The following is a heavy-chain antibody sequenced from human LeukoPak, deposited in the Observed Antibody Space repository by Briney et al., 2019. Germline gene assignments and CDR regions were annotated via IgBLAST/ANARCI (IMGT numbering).Heavy chain of an antibody. CDR1: GFTVSSNY. Sequence: GGSLRLSCAASGFTVSSNYMSWVRQAPGKGLVWVSRINTDGSSTSYADSVKGRFTISRDNAKNTLYLQMNSLRAEDTAVYYCARVASPGGFGFLDAFDIWGQGTMVTVSS. V-gene: IGHV3-74*01. CDR3: ARVASPGGFGFLDAFDI. CDR2: INTDGSST. J-gene: IGHJ3*02. D-gene: IGHD2-15*01.